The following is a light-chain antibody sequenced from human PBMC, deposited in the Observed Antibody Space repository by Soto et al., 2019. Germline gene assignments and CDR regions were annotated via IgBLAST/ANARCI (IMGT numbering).Light chain of an antibody. Sequence: AIQLTQSPSSLSASVGDRVTITCRASQGISSALAWYQQKPGKAPKLLIYDASSLESGVPSRFSGSGSGTDFTLTISSLQPDDFATYYCQQFNSYPHSYTFGQGTKLEIK. CDR3: QQFNSYPHSYT. V-gene: IGKV1-13*02. J-gene: IGKJ2*01. CDR1: QGISSA. CDR2: DAS.